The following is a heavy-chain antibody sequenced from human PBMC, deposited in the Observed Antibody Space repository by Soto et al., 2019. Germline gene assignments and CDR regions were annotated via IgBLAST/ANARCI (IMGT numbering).Heavy chain of an antibody. CDR3: ARVSGSYYYGMDV. D-gene: IGHD1-26*01. CDR1: GGSISSSNW. Sequence: QVQLQESGPGLVKPSGTLSLTCAVSGGSISSSNWWSWVRQPPGKGLEWIGEIYHSGSTNYNPSLKIRGTISVDKAKTQFALQLSSVTAADTAVYDCARVSGSYYYGMDVWGQGITVTVSS. V-gene: IGHV4-4*02. J-gene: IGHJ6*02. CDR2: IYHSGST.